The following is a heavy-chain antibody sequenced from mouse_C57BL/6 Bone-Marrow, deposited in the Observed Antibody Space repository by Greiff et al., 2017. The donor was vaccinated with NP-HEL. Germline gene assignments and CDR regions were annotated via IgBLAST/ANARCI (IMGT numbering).Heavy chain of an antibody. CDR3: AREGGWDEGKPFDY. Sequence: QVQLQQPGAELVKPGASVKLSCKASGYTFTSYWMHWVKQRPGQGLEWIGMIHPNSGSTNYNEKLKSKATLTVAKSSSTAYMHLSSRTSEDSAVYYCAREGGWDEGKPFDYWGQGTTLTVSS. V-gene: IGHV1-64*01. CDR2: IHPNSGST. J-gene: IGHJ2*01. CDR1: GYTFTSYW. D-gene: IGHD4-1*01.